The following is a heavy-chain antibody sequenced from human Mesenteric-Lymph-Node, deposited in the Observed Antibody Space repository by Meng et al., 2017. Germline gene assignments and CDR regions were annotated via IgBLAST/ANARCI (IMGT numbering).Heavy chain of an antibody. CDR2: IYYSGST. CDR3: ARCYYYGSGSYTSNYYYGMDV. D-gene: IGHD3-10*01. J-gene: IGHJ6*02. Sequence: SETLSLTCTVSGGSISSSSYYWGWIRQPPGKGLEWIGSIYYSGSTYYNPSLKSRVTISVDTFKNQFSLKLSSVTAADTAVYYCARCYYYGSGSYTSNYYYGMDVWGQGTTVTVSS. V-gene: IGHV4-39*07. CDR1: GGSISSSSYY.